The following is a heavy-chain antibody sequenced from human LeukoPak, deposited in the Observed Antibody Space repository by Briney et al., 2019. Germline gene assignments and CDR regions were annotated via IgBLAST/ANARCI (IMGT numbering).Heavy chain of an antibody. CDR3: ASTSSGWYWGDYYYYGMDV. Sequence: SETLSLTCTVSGGSISSYYWSWIRQPPGKGLEWIGYIYYSGSTNYNPSLKSRVTISVDTPKNQFSLKLSSVTAADTAVYYCASTSSGWYWGDYYYYGMDVWGQGTTVTVSS. J-gene: IGHJ6*02. CDR2: IYYSGST. V-gene: IGHV4-59*08. CDR1: GGSISSYY. D-gene: IGHD6-19*01.